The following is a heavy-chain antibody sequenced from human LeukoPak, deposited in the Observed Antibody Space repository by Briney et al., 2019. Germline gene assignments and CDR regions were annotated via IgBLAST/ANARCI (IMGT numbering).Heavy chain of an antibody. V-gene: IGHV3-7*01. Sequence: PGGSLRLSCAASGFTFSDYWMTWVRQAPGKGPEWVATIKQDGSEKYYVDSVRGRFTISRDNAKNSLFLQMNSPRVEDTAVYYCARRGGSSSRRSPIDYWGQGTLVTVSS. CDR3: ARRGGSSSRRSPIDY. CDR2: IKQDGSEK. CDR1: GFTFSDYW. J-gene: IGHJ4*02. D-gene: IGHD6-6*01.